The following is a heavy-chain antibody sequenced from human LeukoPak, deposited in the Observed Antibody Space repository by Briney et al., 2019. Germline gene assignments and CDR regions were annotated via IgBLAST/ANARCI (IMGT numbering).Heavy chain of an antibody. CDR1: GGTFSSYA. Sequence: SVKVSCKASGGTFSSYAISWVRQAPGQGLEWMGRIIPILGIANYAQKFQGRVTITADTSTSTAYMELRSLRSDDTAVYYCAREGKLTGYSGGLGFNYWGQGTLVTASS. J-gene: IGHJ4*02. V-gene: IGHV1-69*04. CDR2: IIPILGIA. D-gene: IGHD6-19*01. CDR3: AREGKLTGYSGGLGFNY.